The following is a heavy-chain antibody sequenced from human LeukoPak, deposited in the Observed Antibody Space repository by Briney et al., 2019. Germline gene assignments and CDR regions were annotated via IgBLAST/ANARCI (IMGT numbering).Heavy chain of an antibody. CDR2: INHNGNVN. CDR3: ARGGGLDV. V-gene: IGHV3-7*03. D-gene: IGHD3-16*01. Sequence: GGFLRLSCAASGFTFSSYWMNWARQAPGKGLEWVASINHNGNVNYYVDSVKGRFTISRDNAKNSLYLQTSNLRAEDTAVYFCARGGGLDVWGQGATVTVSS. CDR1: GFTFSSYW. J-gene: IGHJ6*02.